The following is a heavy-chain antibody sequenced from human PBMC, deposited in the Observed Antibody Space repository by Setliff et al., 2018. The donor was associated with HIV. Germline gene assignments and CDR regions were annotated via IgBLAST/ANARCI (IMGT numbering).Heavy chain of an antibody. CDR1: GGSISSHY. Sequence: SETLSLTCNVSGGSISSHYWNWIRQPPGKGLEWIGYIHYSGSINYNPSLKSRVNISGDSSKKQVYLMLSSVTAADTAVYFCARVPSSGWYGGHHYMDVWGKGAAVTVSS. CDR3: ARVPSSGWYGGHHYMDV. D-gene: IGHD6-19*01. V-gene: IGHV4-59*11. CDR2: IHYSGSI. J-gene: IGHJ6*03.